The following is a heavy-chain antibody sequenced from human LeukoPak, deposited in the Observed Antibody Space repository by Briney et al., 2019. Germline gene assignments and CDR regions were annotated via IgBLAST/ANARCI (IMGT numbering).Heavy chain of an antibody. J-gene: IGHJ5*02. D-gene: IGHD3-22*01. CDR1: GFTFSSYA. Sequence: GGSLRLSCAASGFTFSSYAMSWVRQAPGKGLEWVSAISGSGGSTYYADSVKGRFTISRDNSKNTLYLQMNSLRAEDTAVYYCAKDQDSSGYYRQWFDPWGQGTLVTVSS. CDR3: AKDQDSSGYYRQWFDP. V-gene: IGHV3-23*01. CDR2: ISGSGGST.